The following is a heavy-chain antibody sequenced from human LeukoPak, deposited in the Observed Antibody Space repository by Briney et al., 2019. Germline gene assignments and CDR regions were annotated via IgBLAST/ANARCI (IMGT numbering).Heavy chain of an antibody. CDR1: GFSVSRNY. CDR3: TRKPDHQTGGDY. D-gene: IGHD1-1*01. CDR2: IYSGVST. V-gene: IGHV3-66*01. J-gene: IGHJ4*02. Sequence: PGRSLRLSRAASGFSVSRNYMTSVRQAPGEGLESVSLIYSGVSTSYAASVKGRFTISRDNSKNTLHLPMNSLKAEHTAVYYFTRKPDHQTGGDYWGQGTLVTVSS.